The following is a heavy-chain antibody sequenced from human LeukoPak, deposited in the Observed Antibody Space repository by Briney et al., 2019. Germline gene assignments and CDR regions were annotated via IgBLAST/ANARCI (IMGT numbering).Heavy chain of an antibody. CDR3: ARGVAYGSGRTPYYFDY. J-gene: IGHJ4*02. Sequence: PGGSLRLSCAASGFTFSSYDMHWVRQATGKGLEWVSAIGTAGDTYYPGSVKGRFTISRENAKNSLYLQMNSLRAGDTAVYYCARGVAYGSGRTPYYFDYWGQGTLVTVSS. CDR1: GFTFSSYD. CDR2: IGTAGDT. V-gene: IGHV3-13*01. D-gene: IGHD3-10*01.